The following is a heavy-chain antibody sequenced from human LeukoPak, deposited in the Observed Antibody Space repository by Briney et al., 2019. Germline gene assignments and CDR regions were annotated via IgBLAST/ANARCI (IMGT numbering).Heavy chain of an antibody. V-gene: IGHV3-21*01. D-gene: IGHD2-15*01. CDR2: ISSSSSYI. CDR1: GFTFSSYS. Sequence: GGSLRLSCAASGFTFSSYSMNWARHAPGKGLEWVSSISSSSSYIYYADSVKGRFTISRDNAKNSLYLQMNSLRAEDTAVYYCARGVVVVAAQLDYWGQGTLVTVSS. CDR3: ARGVVVVAAQLDY. J-gene: IGHJ4*02.